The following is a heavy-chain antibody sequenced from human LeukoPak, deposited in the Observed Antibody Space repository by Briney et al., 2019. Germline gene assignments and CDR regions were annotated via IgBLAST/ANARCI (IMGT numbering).Heavy chain of an antibody. Sequence: SETLSLTCTVSGGSISSSSYYWGWIRQPPGKGLEWIGSIYYSGSTYYNPSLKSRVTISVDTSKNQFSLKLSSVTAADTAVYYCARHNVVVVAATTHNWFDPWGQGTLVTVSS. CDR1: GGSISSSSYY. D-gene: IGHD2-15*01. CDR3: ARHNVVVVAATTHNWFDP. V-gene: IGHV4-39*01. J-gene: IGHJ5*02. CDR2: IYYSGST.